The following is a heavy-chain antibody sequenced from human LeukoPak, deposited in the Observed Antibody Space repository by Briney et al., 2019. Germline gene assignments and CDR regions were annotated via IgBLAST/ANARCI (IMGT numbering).Heavy chain of an antibody. Sequence: GGSLRLSCAASGFTFSSYWMNWARQAPGKGLEWVASINHNGNVNYYVDSVKGRFTISRDNAKNSLYLQMSNLRAEDTAVYFCERGGGLDVWGQGATVTVSS. J-gene: IGHJ6*02. CDR1: GFTFSSYW. CDR2: INHNGNVN. CDR3: ERGGGLDV. D-gene: IGHD3-16*01. V-gene: IGHV3-7*03.